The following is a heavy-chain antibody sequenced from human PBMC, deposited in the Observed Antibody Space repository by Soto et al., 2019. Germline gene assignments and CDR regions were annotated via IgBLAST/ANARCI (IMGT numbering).Heavy chain of an antibody. CDR2: ISEDGRNK. Sequence: GGSLRLSCAASGFIFSDYGMHWVRQAPGKGPEGVSFISEDGRNKYYADSVKGRFTFSRDNSKNTLYLQMDSLRAEDKAVYYCAKGGSYYYDSSGYYANWGQGTLVTVSS. J-gene: IGHJ4*02. CDR1: GFIFSDYG. V-gene: IGHV3-30*18. CDR3: AKGGSYYYDSSGYYAN. D-gene: IGHD3-22*01.